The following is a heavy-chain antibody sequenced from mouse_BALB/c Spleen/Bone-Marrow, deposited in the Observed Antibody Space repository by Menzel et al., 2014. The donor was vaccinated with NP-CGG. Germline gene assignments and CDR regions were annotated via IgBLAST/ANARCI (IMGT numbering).Heavy chain of an antibody. J-gene: IGHJ3*01. CDR1: GYSITSGYS. Sequence: VQLQQSGPDLVKPSQSLSLTCTVTGYSITSGYSWHWIRQFPGNKLEWMGYIHYSGSTNYNPSLKSRISITRDTSKNQFFLQLNSVTTEDTATXXXXXXXNYDSTLAYWGQGTLVTVSA. CDR2: IHYSGST. CDR3: XXXXNYDSTLAY. V-gene: IGHV3-1*02. D-gene: IGHD2-4*01.